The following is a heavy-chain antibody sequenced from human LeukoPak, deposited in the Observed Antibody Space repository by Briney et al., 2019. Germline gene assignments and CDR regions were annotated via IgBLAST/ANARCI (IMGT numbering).Heavy chain of an antibody. V-gene: IGHV1-2*02. CDR2: INPNSGGT. CDR3: ARDMVRGTLARWPGDY. CDR1: GYTFSDYY. J-gene: IGHJ4*02. Sequence: RASVKVSCKASGYTFSDYYIHWVRQAPGQGLEWMGWINPNSGGTNYAQKFQGRVTMTRDTSISTAYMELSRLRSDDTAVYHCARDMVRGTLARWPGDYWGQGTLVTVSS. D-gene: IGHD3-10*01.